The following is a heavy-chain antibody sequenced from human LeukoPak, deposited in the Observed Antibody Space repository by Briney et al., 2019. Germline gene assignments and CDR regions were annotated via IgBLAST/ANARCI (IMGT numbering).Heavy chain of an antibody. J-gene: IGHJ4*02. D-gene: IGHD2-21*02. CDR1: GFTVSSNY. CDR2: IVSGRST. V-gene: IGHV3-66*01. Sequence: GGSLRLSCAASGFTVSSNYMSWVRQAPGQGLEGISVIVSGRSTYHADSVKGRFPISRDNSKNTLYLQMYSLRAEDTAVYYCARDCGGDCYSSDYWGQGTLVTVSS. CDR3: ARDCGGDCYSSDY.